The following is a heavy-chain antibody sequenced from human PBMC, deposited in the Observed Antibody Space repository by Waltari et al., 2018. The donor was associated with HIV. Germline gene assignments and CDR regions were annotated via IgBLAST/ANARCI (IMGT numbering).Heavy chain of an antibody. CDR3: AIRPRMAAFYLYYGMDV. CDR2: IYYTGTT. Sequence: QLQLQQSGPGLVKPSETLSLTCTVSGGSVINSDYYWDFIRQSPGKGLEWIGNIYYTGTTFYNPSLKSRVTMSADLSRNQFSLRLNSVTAADTAIYYCAIRPRMAAFYLYYGMDVWGQGTTVTVSS. V-gene: IGHV4-39*01. D-gene: IGHD2-8*01. CDR1: GGSVINSDYY. J-gene: IGHJ6*02.